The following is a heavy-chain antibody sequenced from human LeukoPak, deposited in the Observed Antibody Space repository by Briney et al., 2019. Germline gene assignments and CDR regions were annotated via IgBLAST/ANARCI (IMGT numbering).Heavy chain of an antibody. J-gene: IGHJ5*02. D-gene: IGHD6-13*01. Sequence: GGSLRLSCAASGFTFSSYAMSWVRQAPGKGLEWVSSISSSSSYIYYADSVKGRFTISRDNAKNSLYLQMNSLRAEDTAVYYCARVYSSRFDPWGQGTLVTVSS. V-gene: IGHV3-21*01. CDR1: GFTFSSYA. CDR2: ISSSSSYI. CDR3: ARVYSSRFDP.